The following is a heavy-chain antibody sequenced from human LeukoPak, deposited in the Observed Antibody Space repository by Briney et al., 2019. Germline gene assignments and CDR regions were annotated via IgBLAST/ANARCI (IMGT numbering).Heavy chain of an antibody. CDR3: AREAAAGTFYYYYYMDV. J-gene: IGHJ6*03. Sequence: GGSLRLSCAASGFTFSSYAMNWVRQAPGKGLEWVSAINGGGANTYYADSVKGRFTISRDASQNILYLQMNSLRAEDTAVYYCAREAAAGTFYYYYYMDVWGKGTTVTVSS. CDR2: INGGGANT. CDR1: GFTFSSYA. V-gene: IGHV3-23*01. D-gene: IGHD6-13*01.